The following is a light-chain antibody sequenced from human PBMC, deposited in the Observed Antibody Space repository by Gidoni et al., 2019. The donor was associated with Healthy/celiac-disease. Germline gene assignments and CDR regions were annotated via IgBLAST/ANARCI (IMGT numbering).Light chain of an antibody. J-gene: IGKJ1*01. CDR1: QSVSSD. CDR3: QQYNNWPTWT. Sequence: EIVMTQSPATLSVSPGESATLSCRASQSVSSDLAWYQQKPGQAPRLLIYSASTRATGIPARVSGSGSGTEFTLTISSLQSEDFAVYYCQQYNNWPTWTFXQXTKVEIK. CDR2: SAS. V-gene: IGKV3-15*01.